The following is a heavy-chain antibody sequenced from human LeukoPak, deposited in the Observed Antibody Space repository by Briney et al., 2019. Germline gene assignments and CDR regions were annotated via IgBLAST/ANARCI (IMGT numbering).Heavy chain of an antibody. J-gene: IGHJ4*02. D-gene: IGHD2-8*02. V-gene: IGHV3-7*01. CDR3: ARDRTAPDY. Sequence: GGSLRLSCAASGFTFSSYWMTWVRQAPGKGLEWVANINQDGSEKYYVDSVKGRFTISRDRAKNSLYLQMNSLRAEDTAVYYCARDRTAPDYWGEGTLVTVSS. CDR2: INQDGSEK. CDR1: GFTFSSYW.